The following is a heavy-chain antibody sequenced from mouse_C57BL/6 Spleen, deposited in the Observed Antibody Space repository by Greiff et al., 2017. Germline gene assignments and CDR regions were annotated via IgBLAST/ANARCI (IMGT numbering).Heavy chain of an antibody. CDR1: GYTFTDYE. D-gene: IGHD1-1*01. CDR2: IDPETGGT. Sequence: QVQLKESGAELVRPGASVTLSCKASGYTFTDYEMHWVKQTPVHGLEWIGAIDPETGGTAYNQKFKGKAILTADKSSSTAYMELRSLTSEDSAVYYCTRKNYGRSYNAMDYWGQGTSVTVSS. CDR3: TRKNYGRSYNAMDY. J-gene: IGHJ4*01. V-gene: IGHV1-15*01.